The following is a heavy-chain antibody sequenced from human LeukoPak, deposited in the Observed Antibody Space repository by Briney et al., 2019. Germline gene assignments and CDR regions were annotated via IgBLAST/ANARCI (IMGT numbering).Heavy chain of an antibody. CDR3: ARGVWFGEL. Sequence: KPSETLSLNCTVSGGSISTYYWSWIRQPPGKGLEWIGYIYYSGSTNYNPPLKSRVTISVDTSKNQFSLKLRSVTAADTAVYYCARGVWFGELWGQGTLVTVSS. CDR2: IYYSGST. V-gene: IGHV4-59*01. CDR1: GGSISTYY. J-gene: IGHJ4*02. D-gene: IGHD3-10*01.